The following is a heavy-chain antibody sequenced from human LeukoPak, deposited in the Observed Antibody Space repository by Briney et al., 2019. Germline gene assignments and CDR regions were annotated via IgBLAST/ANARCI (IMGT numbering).Heavy chain of an antibody. V-gene: IGHV4-34*01. J-gene: IGHJ4*02. CDR3: ARSLDYGDYGDY. CDR1: GGSFSGYY. Sequence: SETLSLTCAVYGGSFSGYYWSWIRQPPGKGLEWIGEINHSGSTNYNPSPKSRVTISVDTSKNQFSLKLSSVTAADTAVYYCARSLDYGDYGDYWGQGTLVTVSS. CDR2: INHSGST. D-gene: IGHD4-17*01.